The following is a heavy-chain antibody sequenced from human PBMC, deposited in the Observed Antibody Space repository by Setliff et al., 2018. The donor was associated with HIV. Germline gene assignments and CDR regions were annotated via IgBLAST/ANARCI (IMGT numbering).Heavy chain of an antibody. CDR3: VGASLPGNHVFFDY. Sequence: PSETLSLTCSVSGDSVSSTDCLWGWVRQPPGMGLQWIVTLYNSEITNYNPSFKNRVTMSADKSRNHFSLILNSVTAADTAICYCVGASLPGNHVFFDYWGQGRLVTVSS. CDR1: GDSVSSTDCL. V-gene: IGHV4-39*07. J-gene: IGHJ4*02. CDR2: LYNSEIT.